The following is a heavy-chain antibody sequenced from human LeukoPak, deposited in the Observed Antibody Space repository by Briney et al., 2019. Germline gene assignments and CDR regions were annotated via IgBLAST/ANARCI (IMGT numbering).Heavy chain of an antibody. V-gene: IGHV3-23*01. D-gene: IGHD1-26*01. CDR2: ISGGGLSI. Sequence: GGSLRLSCAASEFTFGRYAMNWVRQVPGKGLEWVSSISGGGLSIYYADSEKGRFTISRDNSTNTLYLQMNSLRVEDTAVYFCVKGGLTALYYGMDVWGQGTTVTVSS. CDR1: EFTFGRYA. CDR3: VKGGLTALYYGMDV. J-gene: IGHJ6*02.